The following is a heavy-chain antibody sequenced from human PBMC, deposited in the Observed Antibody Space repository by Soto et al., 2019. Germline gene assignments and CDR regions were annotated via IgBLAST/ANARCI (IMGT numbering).Heavy chain of an antibody. V-gene: IGHV3-33*01. J-gene: IGHJ3*02. Sequence: GGSLRLSCAASGFTFSSYGMHWVRQAPGKGLEWVAVIWYDGSNKYYADSVKGRFTISRDNSKNTLYLQMNSLRAEDTAVYYCASAADYGDYHDAFDIWGQGTMVTVSS. D-gene: IGHD4-17*01. CDR1: GFTFSSYG. CDR2: IWYDGSNK. CDR3: ASAADYGDYHDAFDI.